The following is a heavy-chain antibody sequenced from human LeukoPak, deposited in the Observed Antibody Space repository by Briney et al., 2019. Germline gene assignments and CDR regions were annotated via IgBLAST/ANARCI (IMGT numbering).Heavy chain of an antibody. J-gene: IGHJ4*02. V-gene: IGHV3-7*01. CDR3: VSWGSGSENANY. CDR1: GLMFSSYW. Sequence: PGGSLRLSCAASGLMFSSYWMSWVRQAPGKGLEWVAHISPDGRDKYYVDSVKGRFTISRDNAKNSLSLQMNSLRADDTAVFDRVSWGSGSENANYWGQGSLVTVSS. D-gene: IGHD3-10*01. CDR2: ISPDGRDK.